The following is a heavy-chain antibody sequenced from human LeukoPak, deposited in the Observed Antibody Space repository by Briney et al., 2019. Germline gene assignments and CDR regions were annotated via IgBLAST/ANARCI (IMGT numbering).Heavy chain of an antibody. Sequence: SETMSLTCAVYGGSFSGYYWSWIRQPPGKGLEWIGEINHSGSTNYNPSLKSRVTISVDTSKNQFSLKLSSVTAADTAVYYCARGTLAGCSSTSCYGLDYWGQGTLVTVSS. CDR1: GGSFSGYY. J-gene: IGHJ4*02. D-gene: IGHD2-2*01. CDR3: ARGTLAGCSSTSCYGLDY. V-gene: IGHV4-34*01. CDR2: INHSGST.